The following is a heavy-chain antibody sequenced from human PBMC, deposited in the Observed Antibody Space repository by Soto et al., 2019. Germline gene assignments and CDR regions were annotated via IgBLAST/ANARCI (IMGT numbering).Heavy chain of an antibody. D-gene: IGHD5-18*01. Sequence: EVQLVQSGAEVKKPGESLKISCKGSGYSFTSYWIGRLRQMPGKGLEWMGIIYPGDSDTRYSPAFQGQVTISADKSISTAYRQWSSLKASDTAMYYCARAGYGPRPRYYGMDVWGQGTTVTVSS. V-gene: IGHV5-51*01. CDR1: GYSFTSYW. J-gene: IGHJ6*02. CDR3: ARAGYGPRPRYYGMDV. CDR2: IYPGDSDT.